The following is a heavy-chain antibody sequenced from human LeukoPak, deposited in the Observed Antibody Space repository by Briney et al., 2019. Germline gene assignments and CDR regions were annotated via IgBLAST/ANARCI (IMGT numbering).Heavy chain of an antibody. D-gene: IGHD3-22*01. V-gene: IGHV1-46*01. CDR2: INPSGGST. Sequence: ATVKVSCKASGYTFARYYIHWVRQAPGQGLEWMGIINPSGGSTRYAQKFQGRVTMTRDTSTSTVYMELSSLRSDDTAVYYCARGGYYDSSGSFDPWGQGTLVTVSS. J-gene: IGHJ5*02. CDR3: ARGGYYDSSGSFDP. CDR1: GYTFARYY.